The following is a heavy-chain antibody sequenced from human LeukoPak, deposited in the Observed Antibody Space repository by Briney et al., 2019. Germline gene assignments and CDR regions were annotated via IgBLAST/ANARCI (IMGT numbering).Heavy chain of an antibody. Sequence: GGSLRLSCSASVFTFSSYAMHWVRQAPGKGLEYVSAISTNGGSTYYADSVKGRFTISRDNSKNTLYLQMSSLRAEDTAVYYCVKGYCGGGSCFSRTMYYFDYWGQGTLVTVSS. CDR1: VFTFSSYA. CDR3: VKGYCGGGSCFSRTMYYFDY. CDR2: ISTNGGST. J-gene: IGHJ4*02. V-gene: IGHV3-64D*09. D-gene: IGHD2-15*01.